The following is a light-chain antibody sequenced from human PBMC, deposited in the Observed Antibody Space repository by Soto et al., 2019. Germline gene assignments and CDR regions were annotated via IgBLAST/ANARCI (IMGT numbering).Light chain of an antibody. Sequence: QSVLTQPRSVSGSPGQSVTISCTGTSSDVGGYNYVSWYQQHPDKAPKLMIYDVIKRPSGVPDRFSGSKSGNTASLTITGLQAEDEADYYCCSYAGSNTGVFGGGTKVTVL. CDR3: CSYAGSNTGV. CDR1: SSDVGGYNY. J-gene: IGLJ3*02. V-gene: IGLV2-11*01. CDR2: DVI.